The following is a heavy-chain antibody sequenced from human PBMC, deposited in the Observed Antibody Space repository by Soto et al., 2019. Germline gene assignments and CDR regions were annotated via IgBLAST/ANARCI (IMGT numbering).Heavy chain of an antibody. V-gene: IGHV4-59*04. D-gene: IGHD2-15*01. CDR2: VYYSGST. CDR3: APLSVSLSGPYGIHV. J-gene: IGHJ6*02. CDR1: GGSISNYY. Sequence: SLTCTVFGGSISNYYGSWIRQSPGKGLEWIGYVYYSGSTNYSPSLKSRVTLSVDTSKNQFSVRLNSVTASDTAVYYCAPLSVSLSGPYGIHVWGQGTTVTVSS.